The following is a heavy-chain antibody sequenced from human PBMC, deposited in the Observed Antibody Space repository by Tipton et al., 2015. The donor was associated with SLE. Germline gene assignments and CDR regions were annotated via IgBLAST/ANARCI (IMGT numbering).Heavy chain of an antibody. CDR2: IYYSGST. V-gene: IGHV4-59*01. CDR1: GASISSYS. J-gene: IGHJ3*02. CDR3: ARRTTRSSGYFGAFDI. Sequence: GLVKPSETLSLTCTVSGASISSYSWSWIRQPPGKGLEWIGYIYYSGSTNYNPSLKSRVTISVDTSKKQFSLKLSSVTAADTVVYYCARRTTRSSGYFGAFDIWGQGTMVTVSS. D-gene: IGHD3-22*01.